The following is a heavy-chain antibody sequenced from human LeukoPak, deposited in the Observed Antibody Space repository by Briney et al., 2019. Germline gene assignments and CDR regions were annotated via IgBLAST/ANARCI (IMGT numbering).Heavy chain of an antibody. CDR3: ARDFSTYYYDSSGYPEGDYFDY. D-gene: IGHD3-22*01. J-gene: IGHJ4*02. CDR1: GFTFSDYY. V-gene: IGHV3-11*04. CDR2: ISSSGSTI. Sequence: GGSLRLSCAASGFTFSDYYMSWIRQAPGKGLEWVSYISSSGSTIYYADSVKGRFTISRDNAKNSLYLQMNSLRAEDTAVYYCARDFSTYYYDSSGYPEGDYFDYWGQGTLVTVSS.